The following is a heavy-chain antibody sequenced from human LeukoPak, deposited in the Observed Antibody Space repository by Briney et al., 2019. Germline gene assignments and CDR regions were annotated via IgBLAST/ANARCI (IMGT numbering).Heavy chain of an antibody. Sequence: GSLRLSCAASGFTFSSYVMSWVRQPPGKGLEWIGEINHSGSTNYNPSLKSRVTISVDTSKNQFSLKLSSVTAADTAVYYCARGHTTLDYWGQGTLVTVSS. CDR2: INHSGST. CDR3: ARGHTTLDY. D-gene: IGHD1-26*01. CDR1: GFTFSSYV. V-gene: IGHV4-34*01. J-gene: IGHJ4*02.